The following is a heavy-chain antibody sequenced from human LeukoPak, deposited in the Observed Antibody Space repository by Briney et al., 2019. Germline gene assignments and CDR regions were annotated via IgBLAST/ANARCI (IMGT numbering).Heavy chain of an antibody. CDR2: IYTSGST. J-gene: IGHJ6*03. CDR3: ARDYYGSGSYYTRWYYYYYMDV. Sequence: ETLSLTCTVSGGSISSYYWSWIRQPAGKGLEWIGRIYTSGSTNYNPSLKSRVTMSVDTSKNQFSLKLSSVTAADTAVYYCARDYYGSGSYYTRWYYYYYMDVWGKGTTVTVSS. D-gene: IGHD3-10*01. CDR1: GGSISSYY. V-gene: IGHV4-4*07.